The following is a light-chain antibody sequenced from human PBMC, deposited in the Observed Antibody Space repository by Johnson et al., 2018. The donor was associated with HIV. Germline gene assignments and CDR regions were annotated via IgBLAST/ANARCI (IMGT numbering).Light chain of an antibody. CDR2: EIN. V-gene: IGLV1-51*02. J-gene: IGLJ1*01. CDR3: GTWDSSLGV. CDR1: SSNIGNNY. Sequence: QSVLTQPPSVSAAPGQKVTISCSGSSSNIGNNYISWFQHLPGSAPKLLIYEINKRPSGIPDRFSGSKSGTSATLGITGLQTGDEADYYCGTWDSSLGVFGTGTKVTVL.